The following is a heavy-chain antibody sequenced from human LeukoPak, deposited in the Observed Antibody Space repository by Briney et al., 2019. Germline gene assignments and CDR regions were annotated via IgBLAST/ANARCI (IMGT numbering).Heavy chain of an antibody. CDR3: TSDTINIVATSHFDY. CDR1: GFTFSSYG. Sequence: GGSLRLSCAASGFTFSSYGMHWVRQAPGKGLEWVAVISYDVSNKYYADSVKGRFTISRDNSKNTLYLQMNSLRAEDTAVYYCTSDTINIVATSHFDYWGQGTLVTVSS. D-gene: IGHD5-12*01. J-gene: IGHJ4*02. V-gene: IGHV3-30*03. CDR2: ISYDVSNK.